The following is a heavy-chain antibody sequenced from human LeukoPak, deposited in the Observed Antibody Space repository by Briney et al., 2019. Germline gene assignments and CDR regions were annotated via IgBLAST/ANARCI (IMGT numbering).Heavy chain of an antibody. CDR2: ISYDENTK. Sequence: GGSLRLSCAASGFTFSSYAMHWVRQAPGKGLEWVAVISYDENTKYYADSVKGRFTISRDNSRNTLYLQMNSLRADDTALYYCARDLYSSSSVNWFDPWGQGTLVTVSS. J-gene: IGHJ5*02. CDR3: ARDLYSSSSVNWFDP. V-gene: IGHV3-30*04. D-gene: IGHD6-6*01. CDR1: GFTFSSYA.